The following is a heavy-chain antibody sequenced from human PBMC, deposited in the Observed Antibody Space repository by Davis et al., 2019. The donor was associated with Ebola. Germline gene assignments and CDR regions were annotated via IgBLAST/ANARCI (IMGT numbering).Heavy chain of an antibody. CDR2: IWYDGRNE. J-gene: IGHJ6*02. CDR3: ARDTTATPNNYSYGMDV. D-gene: IGHD1-1*01. CDR1: GFTFNSYA. V-gene: IGHV3-33*01. Sequence: PGGSLRLSCAASGFTFNSYAMHWARQAPGKGLEWVAIIWYDGRNEYYADSVKGRFTISRDNSKNTLYLQMNSLRAEDTAVYYCARDTTATPNNYSYGMDVWGQGTTVTVSS.